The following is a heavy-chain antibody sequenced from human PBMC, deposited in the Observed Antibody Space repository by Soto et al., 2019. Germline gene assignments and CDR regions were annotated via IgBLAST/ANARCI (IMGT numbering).Heavy chain of an antibody. CDR2: IDPSDSFA. CDR3: AIFSAYHYGSGKYYGLEV. V-gene: IGHV5-10-1*01. J-gene: IGHJ6*01. CDR1: GYSFTNYW. Sequence: PGESLKISCRASGYSFTNYWITWVRQMPGKGREWVGRIDPSDSFATYSPSFQGHVTISADTSTTTAYLQWSSLKASGTAMYYFAIFSAYHYGSGKYYGLEVCGQVTPVTVSS. D-gene: IGHD3-10*01.